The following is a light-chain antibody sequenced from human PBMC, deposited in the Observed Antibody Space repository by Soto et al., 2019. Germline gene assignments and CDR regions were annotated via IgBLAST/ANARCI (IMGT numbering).Light chain of an antibody. Sequence: DIQMTQSPSSLSASVGDRVTITCRASQNIDSYLNWYQQKPGKAPMILIYAASNLQSGVPSRFSGSGSGTVFTLTINSLRPEDFATYICQQSYSTPSFGPGTKLDSK. CDR2: AAS. J-gene: IGKJ3*01. CDR1: QNIDSY. CDR3: QQSYSTPS. V-gene: IGKV1-39*01.